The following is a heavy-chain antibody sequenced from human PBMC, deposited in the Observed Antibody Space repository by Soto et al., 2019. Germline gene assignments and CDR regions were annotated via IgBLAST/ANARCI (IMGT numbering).Heavy chain of an antibody. J-gene: IGHJ4*02. D-gene: IGHD3-3*01. CDR2: INHSGST. CDR1: GGSFSGYY. CDR3: ARGRSGITIFGVAEKGQLGAEFDY. V-gene: IGHV4-34*01. Sequence: SETLSLTCAVYGGSFSGYYWSWIRQPPGKGLEWIGEINHSGSTNYNPSLKSRVTISVDTSKNQFSLKLSSVTAADTAVYYCARGRSGITIFGVAEKGQLGAEFDYWGQGTLVTVSS.